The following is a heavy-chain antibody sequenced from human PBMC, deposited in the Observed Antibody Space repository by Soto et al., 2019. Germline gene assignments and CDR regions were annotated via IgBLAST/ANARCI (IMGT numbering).Heavy chain of an antibody. Sequence: QVQLQESGPGQVKSSETLSLTFTVSGGSMTSYYWSWIRKSAGKGLEWIGRSYISGLTNYNPSLESRGTMSVDTSKTQFALRLSSVTAADTAVYYCVRDKGSYQETWFDPWGQGILVSVSS. CDR2: SYISGLT. V-gene: IGHV4-4*07. D-gene: IGHD3-16*02. CDR3: VRDKGSYQETWFDP. J-gene: IGHJ5*02. CDR1: GGSMTSYY.